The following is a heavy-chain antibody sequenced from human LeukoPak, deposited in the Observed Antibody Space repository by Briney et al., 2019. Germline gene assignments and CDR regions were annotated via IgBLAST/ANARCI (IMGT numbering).Heavy chain of an antibody. J-gene: IGHJ5*02. Sequence: PSETLSLTCTVSGGSISSSSCYWGWIRQPPGKGLEWIGSIYYSGSTYYNPSLKSRVTISVDTSKNQFSLKLSSVTAADTAVYYCASSGYYDSSGYPNWFDPWGQGTLVTVSS. V-gene: IGHV4-39*07. CDR2: IYYSGST. CDR1: GGSISSSSCY. CDR3: ASSGYYDSSGYPNWFDP. D-gene: IGHD3-22*01.